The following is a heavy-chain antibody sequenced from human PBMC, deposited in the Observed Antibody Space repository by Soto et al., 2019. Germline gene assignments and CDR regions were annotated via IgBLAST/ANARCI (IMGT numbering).Heavy chain of an antibody. CDR2: IRFDGSNE. J-gene: IGHJ4*02. CDR1: GGIFHGYG. Sequence: QEQLVESGGGVVQPGTSLRLSCAVPGGIFHGYGMHWVRQAPGKGLEWVAIIRFDGSNEEYADSVKGRFTISRDNSKSTLYLQMNTLGADDTAVYYCARDGIGGTVFRGYLDYWGRGTVVTVSS. D-gene: IGHD1-7*01. CDR3: ARDGIGGTVFRGYLDY. V-gene: IGHV3-33*01.